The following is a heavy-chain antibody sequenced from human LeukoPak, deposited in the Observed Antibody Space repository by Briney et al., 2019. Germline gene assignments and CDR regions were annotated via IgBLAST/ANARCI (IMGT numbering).Heavy chain of an antibody. V-gene: IGHV3-11*01. Sequence: GGSLRLSCTASGFTFRDHYMSWIRQAPGKGLEGVAYISSDSFSIHYADSVKGRFTISRDNAKKSVYLQMNSLRLEDTAVYYCARAGAAAGNDYWGQGNPVTVSS. CDR1: GFTFRDHY. CDR3: ARAGAAAGNDY. D-gene: IGHD6-13*01. J-gene: IGHJ4*02. CDR2: ISSDSFSI.